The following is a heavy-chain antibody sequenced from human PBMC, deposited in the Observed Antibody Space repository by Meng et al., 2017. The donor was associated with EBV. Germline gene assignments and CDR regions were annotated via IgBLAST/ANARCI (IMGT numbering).Heavy chain of an antibody. D-gene: IGHD2-8*01. J-gene: IGHJ4*02. CDR2: ISSNSIDI. CDR3: ARDRTSNRFDY. CDR1: GFTLRSYS. Sequence: EVQLDVSGGGLVKPGGSLGLSCAASGFTLRSYSMNWVRLAPGKGLEWVSSISSNSIDIYYADLVKGRFTISRDNAKNSLFLQMNSLRAEDTAVYYCARDRTSNRFDYWGQGTLVTVSS. V-gene: IGHV3-21*01.